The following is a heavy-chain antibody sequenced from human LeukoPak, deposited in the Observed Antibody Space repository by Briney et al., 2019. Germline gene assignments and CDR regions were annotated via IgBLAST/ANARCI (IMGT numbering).Heavy chain of an antibody. CDR2: INSDGSST. D-gene: IGHD5-18*01. J-gene: IGHJ4*02. V-gene: IGHV3-74*01. CDR3: ARDLTNTAMVKALDY. Sequence: GGSLRLSCAASGFTFSSYWMHWVRQAPGKGLAWVSRINSDGSSTSYADSVKGRFTISRDNAKNTLYLQMNSLRAEDTAVYYCARDLTNTAMVKALDYWGQGTLVTVSS. CDR1: GFTFSSYW.